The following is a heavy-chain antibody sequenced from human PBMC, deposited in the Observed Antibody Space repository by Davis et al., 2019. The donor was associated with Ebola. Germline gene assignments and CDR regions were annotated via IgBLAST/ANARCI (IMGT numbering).Heavy chain of an antibody. Sequence: GGSLRLSCAASGFTFSSYAMHWVRQAPGKGLEWVAVISYDGSNKYYADSVKGRFTISRDNSKNTLYLQMNSLRAEDTAVYYCARINSNGDFEYWGQGTVVTVSS. CDR3: ARINSNGDFEY. V-gene: IGHV3-30-3*01. J-gene: IGHJ4*02. CDR1: GFTFSSYA. CDR2: ISYDGSNK. D-gene: IGHD2/OR15-2a*01.